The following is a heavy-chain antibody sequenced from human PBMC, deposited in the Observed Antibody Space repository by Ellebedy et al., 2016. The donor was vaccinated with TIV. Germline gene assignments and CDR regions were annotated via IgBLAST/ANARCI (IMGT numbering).Heavy chain of an antibody. CDR1: GGSISSYY. D-gene: IGHD3-9*01. V-gene: IGHV4-4*07. J-gene: IGHJ3*02. CDR3: AGVLRYFDWFISGGAFDI. Sequence: MPSETLSLTCTVSGGSISSYYWSWIRQPAGKGLEWIGRIYTSGSTNYNPSLKSRVTMSVDTSKNQFSLKLSSVTAADTAVYYCAGVLRYFDWFISGGAFDIWGQGTMVTVSS. CDR2: IYTSGST.